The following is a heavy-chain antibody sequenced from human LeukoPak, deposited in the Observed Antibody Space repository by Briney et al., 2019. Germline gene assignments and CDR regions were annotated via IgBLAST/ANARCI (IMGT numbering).Heavy chain of an antibody. D-gene: IGHD3-3*01. CDR3: ASLADSITIFGVASPAGYFQH. CDR2: IIPIFGTA. Sequence: SVKVSCKASGGTFSSYAISWVRQAPGQGLEWMGGIIPIFGTANYAQKFQGRVTITTDESTSTAYMELSSLRSEDTAVYYCASLADSITIFGVASPAGYFQHWGQGTLVTVSS. V-gene: IGHV1-69*05. J-gene: IGHJ1*01. CDR1: GGTFSSYA.